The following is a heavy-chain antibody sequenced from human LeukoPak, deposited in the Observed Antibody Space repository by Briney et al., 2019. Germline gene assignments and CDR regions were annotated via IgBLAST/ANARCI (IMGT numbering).Heavy chain of an antibody. CDR1: GYTFSSYE. CDR2: MNPDSDDT. J-gene: IGHJ4*02. V-gene: IGHV1-8*01. Sequence: GASVKVSCKASGYTFSSYEINWVRQAPGQGLEWMGWMNPDSDDTGYAQKFQGRLTMTGNTSITTAYMELSSLGSEDTAVYFCTRGWDYWGQGTLVTVSS. CDR3: TRGWDY.